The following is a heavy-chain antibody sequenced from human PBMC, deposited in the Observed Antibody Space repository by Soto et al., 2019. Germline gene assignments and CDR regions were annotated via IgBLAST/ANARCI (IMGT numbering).Heavy chain of an antibody. CDR3: TRRARIGKQLWLPFDS. J-gene: IGHJ4*02. Sequence: ASVKVSCKASGYTFTSYGISWVRQAPGQGLEWMGWISAYNGNTKYAQNLQGRVTMTTDTSTSTAYMEMRSLRSADTAVYYCTRRARIGKQLWLPFDSWAQGTLVNVSS. CDR2: ISAYNGNT. V-gene: IGHV1-18*01. D-gene: IGHD3-22*01. CDR1: GYTFTSYG.